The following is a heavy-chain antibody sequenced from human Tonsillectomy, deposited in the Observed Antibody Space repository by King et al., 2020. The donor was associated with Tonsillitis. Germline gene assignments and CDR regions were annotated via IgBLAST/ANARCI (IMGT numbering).Heavy chain of an antibody. CDR1: GGTFSSYA. V-gene: IGHV1-69*01. CDR3: ASRGQPQPYGGLYSRSNWFDP. CDR2: IIPIFGTA. Sequence: VQLVESGAEVKKPGSSVKVSCKASGGTFSSYAISWVRQAPGQGLEWMGGIIPIFGTANYAQKFQGRVTITADESTSTAYMELSSLRSEDTAVYYCASRGQPQPYGGLYSRSNWFDPGGQGTLVTVSA. J-gene: IGHJ5*02. D-gene: IGHD4-23*01.